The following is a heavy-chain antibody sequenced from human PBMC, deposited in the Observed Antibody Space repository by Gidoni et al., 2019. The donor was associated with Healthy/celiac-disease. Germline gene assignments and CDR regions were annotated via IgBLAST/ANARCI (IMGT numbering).Heavy chain of an antibody. CDR1: GGNFSSYA. CDR3: ARTVSYCSSTSCSHNYYYYGMDV. CDR2: IIHIFGTA. Sequence: QVQLVQSGAEVKKPGSSVKFSCKASGGNFSSYAISWVRKAPGQGLEWTGGIIHIFGTANYAQKFQGRVTINADESTSTAYMELSSLRSEDTAVYYCARTVSYCSSTSCSHNYYYYGMDVWGQGTTVTVSS. J-gene: IGHJ6*02. V-gene: IGHV1-69*01. D-gene: IGHD2-2*01.